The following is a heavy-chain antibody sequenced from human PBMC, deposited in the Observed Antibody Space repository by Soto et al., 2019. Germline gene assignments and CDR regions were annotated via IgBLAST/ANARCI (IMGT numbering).Heavy chain of an antibody. Sequence: GASVQVSCKVSGYTLTELSMHWVRQAPGKGLEWMGGFDPEDGETIYAQKFQGRVTTTEDTSTDTAYMELSSLRSEDTAVYYCATDSGYCSSTSCYDYWGQGTLVTVSS. J-gene: IGHJ4*02. D-gene: IGHD2-2*01. V-gene: IGHV1-24*01. CDR1: GYTLTELS. CDR3: ATDSGYCSSTSCYDY. CDR2: FDPEDGET.